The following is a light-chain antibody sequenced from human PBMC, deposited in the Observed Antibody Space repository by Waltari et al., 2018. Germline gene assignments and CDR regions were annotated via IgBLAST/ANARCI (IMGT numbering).Light chain of an antibody. V-gene: IGKV1-17*03. Sequence: DIQMTQSPSSLSASVGDRVTITCRASQTINSYLAWYQQKPGKVPKLLIYAASSLESGVPSRFSGSGSGTEFTLIISSLQPEDFATYYCQQHNSHPLTFGGGTKVEIK. CDR3: QQHNSHPLT. CDR2: AAS. J-gene: IGKJ4*01. CDR1: QTINSY.